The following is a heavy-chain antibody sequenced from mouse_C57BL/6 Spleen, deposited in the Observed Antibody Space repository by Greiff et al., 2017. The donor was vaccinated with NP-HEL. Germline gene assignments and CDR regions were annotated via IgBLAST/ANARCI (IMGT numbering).Heavy chain of an antibody. CDR1: GYTFTDYY. CDR2: INPNNGGT. CDR3: ARQGSFYYFDY. J-gene: IGHJ2*01. D-gene: IGHD1-1*01. Sequence: EVQLQQSGPELVKPGASVKISCKASGYTFTDYYMNWVKQSHGKSLEWIGDINPNNGGTSYNQKFKGKATLTVDKSSSTAYMELRSLTSADSAVYYCARQGSFYYFDYWGQGTTLTVSS. V-gene: IGHV1-26*01.